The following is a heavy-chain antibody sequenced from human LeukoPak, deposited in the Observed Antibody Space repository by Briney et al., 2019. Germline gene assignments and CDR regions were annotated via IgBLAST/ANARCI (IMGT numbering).Heavy chain of an antibody. Sequence: GGSLRLPCAASGFTFSSYSMNWVRQAPGKGLEWVSSISSSSYIYYADSVKGRFTISRDNAKNSLYLQMNSLRAEDTAVYYCARGGDGYSYGYTYWGQGTLVTVSS. CDR3: ARGGDGYSYGYTY. D-gene: IGHD5-18*01. CDR1: GFTFSSYS. J-gene: IGHJ4*02. V-gene: IGHV3-21*01. CDR2: ISSSSYI.